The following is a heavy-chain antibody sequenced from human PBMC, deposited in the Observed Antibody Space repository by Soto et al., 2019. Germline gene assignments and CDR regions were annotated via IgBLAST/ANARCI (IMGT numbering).Heavy chain of an antibody. Sequence: ELQLVESGGGLVQPGGSLRLSCTVSGFIFRNYWMAWARQAPGKGLQWVAVIRQDGSETHYVDSVRGRFTISRDNAKNSLYLGMNNLRADDAAIYYCTRDWDYWGQGILVSVSS. V-gene: IGHV3-7*01. J-gene: IGHJ4*02. CDR3: TRDWDY. CDR2: IRQDGSET. CDR1: GFIFRNYW.